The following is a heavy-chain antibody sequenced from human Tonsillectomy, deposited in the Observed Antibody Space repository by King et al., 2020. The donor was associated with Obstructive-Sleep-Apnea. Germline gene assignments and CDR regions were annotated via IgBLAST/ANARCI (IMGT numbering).Heavy chain of an antibody. CDR1: GFTFSSYW. D-gene: IGHD3-22*01. Sequence: QLVQSGGGLVQPGGSLRLSCAASGFTFSSYWMSWVLQAPGKGLEGVANIKQDGREKYYVDAVKGRFTTSRENAKNSLYLTMNSLRAEETAVYYCARGPYYYDSSGYYWGFHYWGQGTLVTVSS. CDR3: ARGPYYYDSSGYYWGFHY. CDR2: IKQDGREK. J-gene: IGHJ4*02. V-gene: IGHV3-7*03.